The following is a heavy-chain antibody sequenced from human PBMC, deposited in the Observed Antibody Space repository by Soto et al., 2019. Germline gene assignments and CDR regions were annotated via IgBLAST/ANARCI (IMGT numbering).Heavy chain of an antibody. CDR1: GFTLSGHG. Sequence: QVQLVESGGGVVQPGRSLRLSCVASGFTLSGHGMHWVRQAPGKGLEWVAVITYDGSEMHYSDSVKGRFTISRDTSKNMVYLQMNSLKTEDTAMYYCARDQGYGYYRVADYWGQGTLVTVTS. J-gene: IGHJ4*02. V-gene: IGHV3-30*03. CDR3: ARDQGYGYYRVADY. CDR2: ITYDGSEM. D-gene: IGHD1-26*01.